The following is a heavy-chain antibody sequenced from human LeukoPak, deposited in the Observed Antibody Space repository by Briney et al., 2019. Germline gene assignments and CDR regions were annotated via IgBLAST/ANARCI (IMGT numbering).Heavy chain of an antibody. CDR3: ASHGVVLRFLEWLYEGFDY. CDR1: GYTFTGYY. D-gene: IGHD3-3*01. CDR2: INPNSGGT. V-gene: IGHV1-2*06. Sequence: ASVKVSCKASGYTFTGYYMHWVRQAPGQGLEWMGRINPNSGGTNYAQKFQGRVTMTRGTSISTAYMELSRLRSDDTAVYYCASHGVVLRFLEWLYEGFDYWGQGTLVTVSS. J-gene: IGHJ4*02.